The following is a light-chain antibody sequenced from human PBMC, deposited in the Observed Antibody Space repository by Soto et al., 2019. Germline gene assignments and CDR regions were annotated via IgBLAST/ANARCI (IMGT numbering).Light chain of an antibody. J-gene: IGLJ1*01. CDR3: AAWDDSLNGLYV. V-gene: IGLV1-44*01. Sequence: HSVLTQPPSASGTPGQRVTISCSASSGSLSVDWYQHLPGTAPKLLIQSNHQRPSGVPDRFSGSKSGTSASLAISGLQSEDDADYYCAAWDDSLNGLYVFGTGTKLTVL. CDR1: SGSLS. CDR2: SNH.